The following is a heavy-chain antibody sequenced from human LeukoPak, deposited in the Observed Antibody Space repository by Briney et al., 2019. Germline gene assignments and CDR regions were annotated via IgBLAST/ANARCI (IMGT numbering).Heavy chain of an antibody. CDR1: GFTVSTNY. Sequence: GGSLRLSCAASGFTVSTNYMSWVRQAQGKGLEWVSVIYTDGSTHYADSVKGRFTISRDNSKNALYLQMNSLRAEDTAVYYCARDREVVPAMAQMDVWGKGTTVTVSS. V-gene: IGHV3-53*01. CDR2: IYTDGST. J-gene: IGHJ6*04. CDR3: ARDREVVPAMAQMDV. D-gene: IGHD2-21*02.